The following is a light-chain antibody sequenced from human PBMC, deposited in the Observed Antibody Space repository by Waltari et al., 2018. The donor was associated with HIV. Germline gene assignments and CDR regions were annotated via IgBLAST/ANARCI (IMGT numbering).Light chain of an antibody. CDR2: DAI. J-gene: IGKJ4*02. Sequence: EIVLTQSPATLSLSPGDTATLSCGASQGVGSYLAWYQQKPGRAPRLLIYDAINRATGIPAKCSSRGAATNFTLTISSLAPEEVAVYYCQQRCDWPPSTFGGGTKVEI. V-gene: IGKV3-11*01. CDR1: QGVGSY. CDR3: QQRCDWPPST.